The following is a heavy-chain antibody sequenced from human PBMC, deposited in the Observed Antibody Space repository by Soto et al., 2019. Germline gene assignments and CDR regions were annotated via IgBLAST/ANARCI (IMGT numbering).Heavy chain of an antibody. D-gene: IGHD3-16*02. CDR1: GYSFTSYW. J-gene: IGHJ4*02. V-gene: IGHV5-51*01. CDR2: IYPGDSDT. CDR3: ARGYDYVWGSYRSTHYFDY. Sequence: GESLKISCKGSGYSFTSYWIGWVRQMPGKGLEWMGIIYPGDSDTRYSPSFQGQVTISADKSISTAYLQWSSLKASDTAMYYCARGYDYVWGSYRSTHYFDYWGQGALVTVSS.